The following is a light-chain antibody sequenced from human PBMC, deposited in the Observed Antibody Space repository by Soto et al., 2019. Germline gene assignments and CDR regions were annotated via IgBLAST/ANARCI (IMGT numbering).Light chain of an antibody. V-gene: IGKV3-20*01. CDR2: GAY. CDR3: HHYGSSPET. J-gene: IGKJ1*01. CDR1: QSVSSSY. Sequence: EIVLTQSPGTLSLSPGERSTLSCRASQSVSSSYLAWYQQKPGQAPRLLIYGAYSRATGITDRFSGSGSGTDFTLTVSRLEPEDFAVYYCHHYGSSPETFGQGTKVDIK.